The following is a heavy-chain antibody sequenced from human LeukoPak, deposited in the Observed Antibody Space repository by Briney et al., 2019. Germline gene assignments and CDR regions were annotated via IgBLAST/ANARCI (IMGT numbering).Heavy chain of an antibody. CDR3: ARGGDTSGHYYFEYFHH. J-gene: IGHJ1*01. D-gene: IGHD3-22*01. CDR2: IYHSGST. V-gene: IGHV4-38-2*02. Sequence: SETLSLTCTVSGYSISSGYYWGWIRQPPGKGLEWIGSIYHSGSTYYNTSLKSRVTTSVDTSKNQFSLKLSSVTAADTAVYYCARGGDTSGHYYFEYFHHWGQGTLVAVSS. CDR1: GYSISSGYY.